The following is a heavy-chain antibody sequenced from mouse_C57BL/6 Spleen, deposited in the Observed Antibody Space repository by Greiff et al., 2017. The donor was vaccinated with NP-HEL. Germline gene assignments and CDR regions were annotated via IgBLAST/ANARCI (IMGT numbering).Heavy chain of an antibody. CDR1: GYSITSGYD. CDR2: ISYSGST. J-gene: IGHJ1*03. Sequence: DVQLQESGPGMVKPSQSLSLTCTVTGYSITSGYDWHWIRHFPGNQLEWMGYISYSGSTNYNPSLKSRISITHDTSKNHFFLKLNSVTTEDTATYYCASRWLSHWYFDVWGTGTTVTVSS. D-gene: IGHD2-3*01. V-gene: IGHV3-1*01. CDR3: ASRWLSHWYFDV.